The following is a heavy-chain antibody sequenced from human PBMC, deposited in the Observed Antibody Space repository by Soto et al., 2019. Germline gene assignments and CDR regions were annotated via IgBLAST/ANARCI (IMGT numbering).Heavy chain of an antibody. CDR1: GFTFSDYY. V-gene: IGHV3-11*01. CDR2: ISSSGNIR. J-gene: IGHJ3*02. Sequence: QVQLVESGGGLVKPGGSLRLSCAASGFTFSDYYMTWIRQAPGKGLEWVSYISSSGNIRYYADSVKGRLTISRDNAKNSLYLQMNSLRAEDTAVYYCARNQRYCTGGSCFYDIWGQGTMVTVSS. CDR3: ARNQRYCTGGSCFYDI. D-gene: IGHD2-15*01.